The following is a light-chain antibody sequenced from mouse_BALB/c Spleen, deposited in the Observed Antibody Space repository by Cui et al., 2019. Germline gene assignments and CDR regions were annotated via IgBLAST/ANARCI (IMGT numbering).Light chain of an antibody. CDR2: LTS. CDR1: SSVSY. CDR3: QQWSSNPFT. V-gene: IGKV4-68*01. Sequence: HSVHPQSPAHVSASPGEKVTMTCSASSSVSYMYWYQQKPRSSPKPWIYLTSNLASGVPARFSGSGSGTSYSLTISSMEAEDAATYYCQQWSSNPFTFGSGTKLEIK. J-gene: IGKJ4*01.